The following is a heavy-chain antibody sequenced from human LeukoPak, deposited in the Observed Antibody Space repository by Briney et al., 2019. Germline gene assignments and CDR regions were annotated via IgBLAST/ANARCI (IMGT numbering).Heavy chain of an antibody. CDR1: GFTFSSYS. CDR3: ASGGNNWNYQFHFDY. J-gene: IGHJ4*02. D-gene: IGHD1-7*01. V-gene: IGHV3-21*01. Sequence: GGSLRLSCAASGFTFSSYSMNWVRQAPGKGLEWVSSISSSSSYIYYADSVKGRFTISRDNAKNSLYLQMNSLRAEDTAVYYCASGGNNWNYQFHFDYWGQGTLVTVSP. CDR2: ISSSSSYI.